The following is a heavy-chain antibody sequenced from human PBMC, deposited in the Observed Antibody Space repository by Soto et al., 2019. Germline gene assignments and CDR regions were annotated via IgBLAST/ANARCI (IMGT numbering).Heavy chain of an antibody. V-gene: IGHV1-3*01. Sequence: QVQLVQSGAEVKKPGASVKVSCKASGYTFTSYAMHCVRQAPGQRLEWMGWINAGNGNTKYSQKFQGRVTITRDTSASTAYMELSSLRSEDTAVYYCAREDIVVVPAALNWFDPWGQGTLVTVSS. CDR2: INAGNGNT. CDR3: AREDIVVVPAALNWFDP. D-gene: IGHD2-2*01. J-gene: IGHJ5*02. CDR1: GYTFTSYA.